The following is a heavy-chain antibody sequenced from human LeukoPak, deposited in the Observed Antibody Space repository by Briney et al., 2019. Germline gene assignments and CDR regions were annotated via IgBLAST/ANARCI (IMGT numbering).Heavy chain of an antibody. Sequence: SGGSLRLSCAASVYPLSNYEVNGVREAPGKGLECISYISHRRSSIYCADPVKGLYTLSRDNAKNSVYVQMKSLRAEDTSVLYCASTLSGWYGGFQHWGQGTLVTVSS. J-gene: IGHJ1*01. CDR2: ISHRRSSI. V-gene: IGHV3-48*03. CDR3: ASTLSGWYGGFQH. D-gene: IGHD6-19*01. CDR1: VYPLSNYE.